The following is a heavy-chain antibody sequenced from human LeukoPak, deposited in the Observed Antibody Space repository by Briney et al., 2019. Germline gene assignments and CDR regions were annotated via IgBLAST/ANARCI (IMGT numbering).Heavy chain of an antibody. CDR2: IYTSGST. CDR3: ASDLWFGELLST. V-gene: IGHV4-61*02. J-gene: IGHJ4*02. D-gene: IGHD3-10*01. CDR1: GGSITSDVHY. Sequence: PSETLSLTCTVSGGSITSDVHYWNWIRQSAEKGLEWIGRIYTSGSTNYNPSLKSRVTMSVDTSKNQFSLKLSSVTAADTAVYYCASDLWFGELLSTWGQGTLVTVSS.